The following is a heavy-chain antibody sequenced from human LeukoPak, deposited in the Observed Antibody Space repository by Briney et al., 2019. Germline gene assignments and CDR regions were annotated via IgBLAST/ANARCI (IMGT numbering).Heavy chain of an antibody. Sequence: SQTLSLTCTVSGGSISSGGYYWSWIRQPPGKGLEWIGYIYHSGSTNYNPSLKSRVTMSVDTSKNQFSLKLSSVTAADTAVYYCARDSGLNSFDYWGQGTLVTVSS. D-gene: IGHD3-10*01. CDR1: GGSISSGGYY. J-gene: IGHJ4*02. CDR3: ARDSGLNSFDY. CDR2: IYHSGST. V-gene: IGHV4-30-2*01.